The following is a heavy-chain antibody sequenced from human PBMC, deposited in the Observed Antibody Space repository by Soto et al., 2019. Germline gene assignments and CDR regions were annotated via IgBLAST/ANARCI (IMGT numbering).Heavy chain of an antibody. CDR2: ISYDGSNK. Sequence: QVQLVESGGGVVQPGRSLRLSCAASGFTFSSYAMHWVRQAPGKGLEWVAVISYDGSNKYYADSVKGRFTISRDNCKNTQYLQMNSLRDEDAAVYYCARDNSPYSGGWHNRNFAYWGQGTLVTVSS. D-gene: IGHD6-19*01. J-gene: IGHJ4*02. CDR3: ARDNSPYSGGWHNRNFAY. CDR1: GFTFSSYA. V-gene: IGHV3-30-3*01.